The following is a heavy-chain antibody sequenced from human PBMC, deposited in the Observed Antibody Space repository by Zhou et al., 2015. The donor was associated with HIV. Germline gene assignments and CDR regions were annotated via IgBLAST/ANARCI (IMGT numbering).Heavy chain of an antibody. Sequence: QVQLVQSGAEVKKPGSSVKVSCKASGGTFSSYAISWVRQAPGQGLEWMGGIIPIFGTANYAQKFQGRVTITADESTSTAYMELSSLRSEDTAVYYCARFCSSTSCYAGGYYYYMDVWGKGTTVTVSS. V-gene: IGHV1-69*01. D-gene: IGHD2-2*01. J-gene: IGHJ6*03. CDR2: IIPIFGTA. CDR1: GGTFSSYA. CDR3: ARFCSSTSCYAGGYYYYMDV.